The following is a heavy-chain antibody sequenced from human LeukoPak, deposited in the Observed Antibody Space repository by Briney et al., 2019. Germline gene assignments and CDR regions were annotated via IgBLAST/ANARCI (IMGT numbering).Heavy chain of an antibody. V-gene: IGHV3-33*01. D-gene: IGHD5-12*01. J-gene: IGHJ3*02. Sequence: PGGSLRLSCAACGFTFSSYGMHWVRQPPGKGRGWVAVIWYDGSNKYYADSVKGRFTISRDNSKNTLYLQMNSLRAEDTAVYYCASLSGYSGYDHAFDIWGQGTMVTVSS. CDR2: IWYDGSNK. CDR3: ASLSGYSGYDHAFDI. CDR1: GFTFSSYG.